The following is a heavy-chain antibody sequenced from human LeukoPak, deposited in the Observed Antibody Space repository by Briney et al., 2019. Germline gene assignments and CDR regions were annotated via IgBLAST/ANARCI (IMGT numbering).Heavy chain of an antibody. J-gene: IGHJ4*02. V-gene: IGHV3-23*01. CDR2: ISNNGGYT. Sequence: GGSLRLSYAASGFTFSSSAMSWVRQAPGKGLEWASAISNNGGYTYYADSVQGRFTISRDNSKSTLCLQMNSLRAEDTAVYYCAKQLGYCSDGSCYFPYWGQGTLVTVSP. CDR1: GFTFSSSA. D-gene: IGHD2-15*01. CDR3: AKQLGYCSDGSCYFPY.